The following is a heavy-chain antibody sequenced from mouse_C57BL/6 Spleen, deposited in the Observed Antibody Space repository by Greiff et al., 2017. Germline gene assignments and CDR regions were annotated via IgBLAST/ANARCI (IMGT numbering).Heavy chain of an antibody. CDR2: INYDGSST. V-gene: IGHV5-16*01. J-gene: IGHJ2*01. D-gene: IGHD2-5*01. CDR1: GFTFSDYY. CDR3: ARDGVTIDY. Sequence: DVKLVESEGGLVQPGSSMKLSCTASGFTFSDYYMAWVRQVPEKGLEWVANINYDGSSTYYLDSLKSRFIISRDNAKNILYLQMSSLKSEDTATYYCARDGVTIDYWGQGTTLTVSS.